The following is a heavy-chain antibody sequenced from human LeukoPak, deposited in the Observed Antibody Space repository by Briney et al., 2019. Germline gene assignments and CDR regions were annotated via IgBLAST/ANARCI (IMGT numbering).Heavy chain of an antibody. CDR1: GGSFIGYY. J-gene: IGHJ4*02. CDR2: INHSRAT. CDR3: ARGYFDYYGSGSYYNLIDY. Sequence: PSETLSLTCAVSGGSFIGYYWSWIRQPPGKGLEWIGEINHSRATNYNPSHKSRVTISVVTSKKEFSLKLKSVTAADTAIYYCARGYFDYYGSGSYYNLIDYWGQGILVTVSS. D-gene: IGHD3-10*01. V-gene: IGHV4-34*01.